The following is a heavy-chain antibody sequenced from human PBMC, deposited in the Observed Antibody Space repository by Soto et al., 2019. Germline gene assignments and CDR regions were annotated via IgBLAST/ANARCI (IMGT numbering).Heavy chain of an antibody. Sequence: QVQLQESGPGLVKPSETLSLTCAVSGASVSRIGFHWGWIRQPPGQGLEWIGSIYDAGTTFYNPSPKGRVTLSADTAMNHFSLRLTSVTAADTAVYYCARRGSGHPFGYWGPGTLVTVSS. CDR1: GASVSRIGFH. D-gene: IGHD3-10*01. CDR2: IYDAGTT. V-gene: IGHV4-39*01. CDR3: ARRGSGHPFGY. J-gene: IGHJ4*02.